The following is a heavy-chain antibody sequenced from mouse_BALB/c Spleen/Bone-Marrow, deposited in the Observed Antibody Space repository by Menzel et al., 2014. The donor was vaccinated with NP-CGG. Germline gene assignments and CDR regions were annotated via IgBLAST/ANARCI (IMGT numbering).Heavy chain of an antibody. J-gene: IGHJ2*01. V-gene: IGHV1-9*01. Sequence: VQLQQSGAELMEPGASVKISCKATGYTFSSYWIEWVKQRPGHGLEWIGEILPGSGSTNYNEKFKGKATFTADTSSNTAYMQLSSLTSEDSAVYYCARGAYYGNYFDYWGQGTTLTVSS. CDR2: ILPGSGST. CDR3: ARGAYYGNYFDY. D-gene: IGHD2-10*01. CDR1: GYTFSSYW.